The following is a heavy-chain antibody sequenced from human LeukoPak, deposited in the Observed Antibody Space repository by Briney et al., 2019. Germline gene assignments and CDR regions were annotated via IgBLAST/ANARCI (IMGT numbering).Heavy chain of an antibody. Sequence: GGSLRLSCAASGFTFSSYEMNWVRQAPGKGLEWVSYISSGGTTTYYGDSVKGRFTVSRDNAKNSLYLQMNSLRVEDTAVYFCARVEKWTNLVRYYFDNWGQGTLVTVAS. D-gene: IGHD1-14*01. V-gene: IGHV3-48*03. CDR3: ARVEKWTNLVRYYFDN. CDR2: ISSGGTTT. CDR1: GFTFSSYE. J-gene: IGHJ4*02.